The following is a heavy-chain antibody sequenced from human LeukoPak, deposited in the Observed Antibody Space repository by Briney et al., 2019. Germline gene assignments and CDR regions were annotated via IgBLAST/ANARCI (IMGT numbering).Heavy chain of an antibody. D-gene: IGHD2-2*01. CDR1: GFTFSSYD. V-gene: IGHV3-23*01. Sequence: GGSLRLSCAASGFTFSSYDMSWVRQAPGKGLEWVSAISGSGGSTYYADSVKGRFTISRDNSKNTLYLQMNSLRAEDTAVYYCAKDPDIVVVNSWFDPWGQGTLVTVSS. CDR3: AKDPDIVVVNSWFDP. CDR2: ISGSGGST. J-gene: IGHJ5*02.